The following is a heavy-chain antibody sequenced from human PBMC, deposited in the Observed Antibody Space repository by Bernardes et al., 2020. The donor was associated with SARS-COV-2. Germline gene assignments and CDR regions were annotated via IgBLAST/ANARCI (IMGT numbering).Heavy chain of an antibody. D-gene: IGHD3-3*01. Sequence: SETLSLTCTVSGGSISSYYWSWIRQPPGKGLEWIGYIYYSGSTNYNPSLKSRVTISVDTSKNQFSLKLSSVTAADTAVYYCARDFSAWGQGTLVTVSS. CDR2: IYYSGST. V-gene: IGHV4-59*01. CDR3: ARDFSA. J-gene: IGHJ5*02. CDR1: GGSISSYY.